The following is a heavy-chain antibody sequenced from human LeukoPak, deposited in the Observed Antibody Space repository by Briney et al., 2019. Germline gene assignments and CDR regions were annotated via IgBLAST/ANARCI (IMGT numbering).Heavy chain of an antibody. J-gene: IGHJ4*02. V-gene: IGHV4-34*01. CDR1: GGSFSGYY. Sequence: SETLSLTCAVYGGSFSGYYWSWIRQPPGKGLEWIGEINHSGSTNYNPSLKSRVTISVDTSKNQFSLKLSSVTAADTAVYYCATYSGSPRWGQGTLVTVSS. D-gene: IGHD1-26*01. CDR3: ATYSGSPR. CDR2: INHSGST.